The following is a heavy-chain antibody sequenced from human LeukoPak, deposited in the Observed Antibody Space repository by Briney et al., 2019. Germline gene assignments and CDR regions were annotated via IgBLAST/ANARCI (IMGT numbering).Heavy chain of an antibody. D-gene: IGHD6-13*01. V-gene: IGHV4-59*08. CDR1: GGSISNYY. CDR2: IYYSGSS. J-gene: IGHJ4*02. Sequence: SETLSLTCTVPGGSISNYYWSWIRQPPGKGLEWIGYIYYSGSSNYNPSLKSRVTISVDTSKNQFSLKLSSVTAADTAVYYCARHWETSSWYVDYWGQGTLVTVSS. CDR3: ARHWETSSWYVDY.